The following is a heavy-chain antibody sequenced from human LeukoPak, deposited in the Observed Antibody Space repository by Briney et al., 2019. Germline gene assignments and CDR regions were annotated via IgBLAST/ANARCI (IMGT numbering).Heavy chain of an antibody. J-gene: IGHJ4*02. CDR3: AKEGYYYDSSGYYPY. CDR2: ISYDGSNK. D-gene: IGHD3-22*01. Sequence: GRSLRLSCAASGFTFSSYAVHWVRQAPGKGLEWVAVISYDGSNKYYADSVKGRFTISRDNSKNTLYLQMNSLRAEDTAVYYCAKEGYYYDSSGYYPYWGQGTLVTVSS. V-gene: IGHV3-30-3*01. CDR1: GFTFSSYA.